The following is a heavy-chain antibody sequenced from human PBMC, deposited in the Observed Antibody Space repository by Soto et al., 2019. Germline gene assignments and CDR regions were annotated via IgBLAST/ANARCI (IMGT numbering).Heavy chain of an antibody. Sequence: SETLSLTCAVSGDSISSSNCWSWVRQAPGKGLEWIGEIYHSGATTYNPSLKSRATISVDPSNNHFSLKMTSVTAADTAVYFCARDIGTGTDDWGRGKLVTVSS. CDR1: GDSISSSNC. D-gene: IGHD2-15*01. CDR3: ARDIGTGTDD. CDR2: IYHSGAT. J-gene: IGHJ4*02. V-gene: IGHV4-4*02.